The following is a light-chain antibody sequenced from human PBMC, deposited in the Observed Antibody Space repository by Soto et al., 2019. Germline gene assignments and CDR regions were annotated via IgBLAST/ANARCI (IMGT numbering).Light chain of an antibody. Sequence: EIVLKHSPNTLSLSPWERATLSSCASQSLRSSYLAWYQRKPGQAPRLLMFGASRRATGIPDRFNGSGSGTDFILTISRLEPEDVAVYYCQQHGTSPYTFGQGPRWIS. CDR1: QSLRSSY. CDR3: QQHGTSPYT. J-gene: IGKJ2*01. CDR2: GAS. V-gene: IGKV3-20*01.